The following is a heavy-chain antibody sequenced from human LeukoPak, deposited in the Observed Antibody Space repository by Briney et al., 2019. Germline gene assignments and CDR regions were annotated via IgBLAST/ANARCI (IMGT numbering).Heavy chain of an antibody. Sequence: ASVKVSCKASGYTFTSYGINWVRQAPGQGLEWMGWISAYNGDTNYAQKLQGRVTMTTDTSTSTAYMELRSLRSDDTAVYYCARGWRDYYGSGSYYAGDYWGQGTLVTVSS. J-gene: IGHJ4*02. V-gene: IGHV1-18*01. CDR2: ISAYNGDT. CDR1: GYTFTSYG. D-gene: IGHD3-10*01. CDR3: ARGWRDYYGSGSYYAGDY.